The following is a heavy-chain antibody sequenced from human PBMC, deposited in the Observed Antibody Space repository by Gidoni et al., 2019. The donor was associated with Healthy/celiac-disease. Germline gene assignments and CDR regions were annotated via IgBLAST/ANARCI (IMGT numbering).Heavy chain of an antibody. V-gene: IGHV1-58*03. CDR1: GFTFTSPA. Sequence: HMQLVQSGPEVKKPGTSVPVSCKASGFTFTSPAVQWVRQARGQRLEWIGWIVVGSGNTNYAQKFQERVTITRDMSTSTAYMELSSLRSEDTAVYYCAARIGSSSWYFYYYGMDVWGQGTTVTVSS. D-gene: IGHD6-13*01. CDR3: AARIGSSSWYFYYYGMDV. J-gene: IGHJ6*02. CDR2: IVVGSGNT.